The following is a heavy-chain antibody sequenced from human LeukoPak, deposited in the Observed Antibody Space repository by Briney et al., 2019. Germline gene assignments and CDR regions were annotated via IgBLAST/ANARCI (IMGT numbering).Heavy chain of an antibody. Sequence: SETLSLTCTVSGGSFSFNYWSWIRQPPGKGLEWIGYIYYSGNTNYNPSLKSRVTMSVDTSKNQFSLKLSSVTAADTAMYYCARVRFLEWDAFDIWGQGTMVTVSS. J-gene: IGHJ3*02. CDR3: ARVRFLEWDAFDI. V-gene: IGHV4-59*01. CDR1: GGSFSFNY. D-gene: IGHD3-3*01. CDR2: IYYSGNT.